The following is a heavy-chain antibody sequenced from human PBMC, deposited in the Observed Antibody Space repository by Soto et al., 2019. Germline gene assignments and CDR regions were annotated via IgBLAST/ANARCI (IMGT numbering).Heavy chain of an antibody. CDR3: ASEGDYGGNPIEDY. CDR2: IIPIFGTA. Sequence: QVQLVQSGAEVKKPGSSVKVSCKASGGTFSSYAISWVRQAPGQGLEWMGGIIPIFGTANYAQKFQGRVTITADKSTSTAYMEMSSLRSEDTAVYYCASEGDYGGNPIEDYWGQGTLVTVSS. CDR1: GGTFSSYA. D-gene: IGHD4-17*01. J-gene: IGHJ4*02. V-gene: IGHV1-69*06.